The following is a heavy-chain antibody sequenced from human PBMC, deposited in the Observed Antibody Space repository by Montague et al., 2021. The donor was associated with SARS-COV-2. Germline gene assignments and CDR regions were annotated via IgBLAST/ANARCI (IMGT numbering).Heavy chain of an antibody. J-gene: IGHJ4*02. Sequence: TLSLTCTVSGGSISSGGYYWAWIRQPSGKGLEWIGYIYYSGSAYYNPSLKSRVTISVDTSKNQFSLKLTSVTAADTAVYYCARAVETTVVTPFDYWGQGTLVTVSS. D-gene: IGHD4-23*01. V-gene: IGHV4-31*03. CDR1: GGSISSGGYY. CDR2: IYYSGSA. CDR3: ARAVETTVVTPFDY.